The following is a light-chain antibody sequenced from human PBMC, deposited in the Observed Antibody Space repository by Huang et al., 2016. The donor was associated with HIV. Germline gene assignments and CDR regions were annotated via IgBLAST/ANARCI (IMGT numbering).Light chain of an antibody. V-gene: IGKV3-20*01. Sequence: VVMTQSPGTLSLSPGERASLSCRASKAASSDFLAWYRHQPGQAPRLLISGPSNMATGVPDRFSVSWSGTDFPLIIERLEPDDFALYYCQQFGFSPFTFGGGTKVEF. CDR2: GPS. J-gene: IGKJ4*01. CDR3: QQFGFSPFT. CDR1: KAASSDF.